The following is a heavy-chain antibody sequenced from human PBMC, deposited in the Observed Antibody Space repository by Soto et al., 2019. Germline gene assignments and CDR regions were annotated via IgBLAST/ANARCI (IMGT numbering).Heavy chain of an antibody. CDR1: GFTFSNSD. V-gene: IGHV3-35*01. J-gene: IGHJ4*02. Sequence: EVQLVESGGGLVQPGGSLRLSCAASGFTFSNSDMNWVHKAPGKGLEWVSGVSWNGSRTHYADSVKGRFIISRDNSRNTLCLQTNRLRAEDTAVSHLMLGGYFDYWGQGTLVTVSS. CDR3: MLGGYFDY. D-gene: IGHD3-10*02. CDR2: VSWNGSRT.